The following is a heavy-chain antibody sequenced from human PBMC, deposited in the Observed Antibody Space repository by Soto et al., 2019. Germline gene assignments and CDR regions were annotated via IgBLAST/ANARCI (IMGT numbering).Heavy chain of an antibody. CDR3: ARDKIKGAPDYLDS. V-gene: IGHV3-30-3*01. CDR2: IAYDGTIK. D-gene: IGHD1-26*01. CDR1: GFTFSANA. Sequence: QEQLVESGGAVVQPGRSLTLSCAASGFTFSANAMHWVRQAPGKGLEGVAVIAYDGTIKIYRDSVKGRFTISRDDSKITLYLQMNSLRPEDTSVYYCARDKIKGAPDYLDSWGQGTLVTVSS. J-gene: IGHJ4*02.